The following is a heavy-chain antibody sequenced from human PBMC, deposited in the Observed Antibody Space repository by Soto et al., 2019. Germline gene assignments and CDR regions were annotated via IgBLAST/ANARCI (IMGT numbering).Heavy chain of an antibody. CDR1: GGTFSSYT. Sequence: SVKVSCKASGGTFSSYTISWVRQAPGQGLEWMGRIIPILGIANYAQKFQGRVTITADKSTSTAYMELSSLRSEDTAVYYCARGFLAPYYDILTGYSDAFDIWGQGTMVTVSS. J-gene: IGHJ3*02. V-gene: IGHV1-69*02. CDR2: IIPILGIA. CDR3: ARGFLAPYYDILTGYSDAFDI. D-gene: IGHD3-9*01.